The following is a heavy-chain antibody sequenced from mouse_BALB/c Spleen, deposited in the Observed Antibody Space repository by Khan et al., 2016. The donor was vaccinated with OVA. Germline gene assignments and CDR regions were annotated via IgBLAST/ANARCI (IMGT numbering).Heavy chain of an antibody. CDR3: PRGNYDGYYFDY. Sequence: DVQLQESGPGLVKPSQSLSLTCTVSGYSITSGYAWNWIRQFPGNKLEWMGYISYSGDTSYTPSLKSRISITLDKSTNQSFLQLNSVTTENTASYYGPRGNYDGYYFDYWGQGTTLTVSS. CDR2: ISYSGDT. J-gene: IGHJ2*01. V-gene: IGHV3-2*02. CDR1: GYSITSGYA. D-gene: IGHD2-4*01.